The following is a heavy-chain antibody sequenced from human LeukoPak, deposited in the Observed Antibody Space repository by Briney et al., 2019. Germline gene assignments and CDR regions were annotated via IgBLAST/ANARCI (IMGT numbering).Heavy chain of an antibody. D-gene: IGHD2-2*01. Sequence: GGSLRLSCTASGFAFDEHGMSWVRHVPGKGLDWDSGINWSGGSTGYADPLRGRFTISRDNAKNSLYHQMDSLRAENTALYYCARAPITSPFYFDYWGQGTPVTVSS. J-gene: IGHJ4*02. CDR1: GFAFDEHG. V-gene: IGHV3-20*04. CDR2: INWSGGST. CDR3: ARAPITSPFYFDY.